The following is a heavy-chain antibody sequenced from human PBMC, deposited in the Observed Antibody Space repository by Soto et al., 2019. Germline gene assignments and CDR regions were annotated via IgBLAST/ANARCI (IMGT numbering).Heavy chain of an antibody. D-gene: IGHD1-26*01. Sequence: PSETLSLTCTVSGGSISSGGYNWSWIRQHPGKGLEWIGYIYYSGSTYYNPSLKSRVTISVDTSKNQFSLKLSSVTAADTAVYYCARARGIVGATPRSHMDVWGQGTTVTVSS. V-gene: IGHV4-31*03. J-gene: IGHJ6*02. CDR1: GGSISSGGYN. CDR2: IYYSGST. CDR3: ARARGIVGATPRSHMDV.